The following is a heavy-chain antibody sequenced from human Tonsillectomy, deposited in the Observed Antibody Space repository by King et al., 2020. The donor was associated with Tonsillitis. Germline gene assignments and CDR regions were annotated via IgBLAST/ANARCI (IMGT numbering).Heavy chain of an antibody. D-gene: IGHD6-13*01. J-gene: IGHJ4*02. V-gene: IGHV4-4*07. CDR2: IYASGTT. Sequence: VQLQESGPGLVKPSETLSLTCTVSGGSISSYYLSWLRQPAGKGLEWIGRIYASGTTYYNPSLKSRVTMSVDTSKNQFSLKLSSVTAADTAVYYCARDQSSWYEGGYYFDYWGQGTLVTVSS. CDR1: GGSISSYY. CDR3: ARDQSSWYEGGYYFDY.